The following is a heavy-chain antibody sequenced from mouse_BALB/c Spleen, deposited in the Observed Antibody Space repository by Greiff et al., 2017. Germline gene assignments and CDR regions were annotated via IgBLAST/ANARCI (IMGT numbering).Heavy chain of an antibody. CDR3: ERYGGGD. CDR1: GFTFSDYG. D-gene: IGHD1-1*01. CDR2: FSNLAYSI. Sequence: EVMLVESGGGLVQPGGSRKLSCAASGFTFSDYGMAWVRQAPGKGPEWVAFFSNLAYSIYYADTVTGRFTISRENAKNTLYLEMSSLRSEATSMYNCERYGGGDWGEGTLVTVSA. J-gene: IGHJ3*01. V-gene: IGHV5-15*02.